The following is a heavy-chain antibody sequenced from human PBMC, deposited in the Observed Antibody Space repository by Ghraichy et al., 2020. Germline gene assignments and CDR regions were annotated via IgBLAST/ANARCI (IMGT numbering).Heavy chain of an antibody. D-gene: IGHD3-16*02. V-gene: IGHV3-48*02. J-gene: IGHJ4*02. CDR2: ISGSSGSI. CDR1: GFSFSTYS. CDR3: ARDRDDIWGNYRYSFNC. Sequence: GGSLRLSCAASGFSFSTYSMNWVRQVPGKGLEWLSYISGSSGSIYYADSVRGRFTVSRDNAKNSLFLQMNGLRDEDTAVYYCARDRDDIWGNYRYSFNCWGQGTLVTVSS.